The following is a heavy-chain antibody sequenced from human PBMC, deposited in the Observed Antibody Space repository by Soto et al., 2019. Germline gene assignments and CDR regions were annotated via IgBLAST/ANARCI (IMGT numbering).Heavy chain of an antibody. CDR1: GFTFSNHA. CDR2: VSGGGGSS. Sequence: GGSLRLSCAASGFTFSNHAMSWVRQAPGKGLEWVSAVSGGGGSSFYADSVKGRFTISRDNSKNTVSLQMSGLRVEDTALYYCVRGLLAFFDFWGQGTRVTVSS. D-gene: IGHD3-3*02. J-gene: IGHJ4*02. CDR3: VRGLLAFFDF. V-gene: IGHV3-23*01.